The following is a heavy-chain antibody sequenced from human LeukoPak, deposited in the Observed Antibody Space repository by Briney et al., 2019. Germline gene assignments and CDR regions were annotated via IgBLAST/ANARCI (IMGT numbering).Heavy chain of an antibody. D-gene: IGHD3-10*01. CDR2: ISYDGSNK. CDR1: GFTFSIYG. V-gene: IGHV3-30*18. CDR3: ANLGNYYGSD. Sequence: GGSLKLSRAASGFTFSIYGMHRVRQAPGKGLEWVAVISYDGSNKYYADSVKGRFTISRDNSKNTLYLQMNSLRAEDTAVYYCANLGNYYGSDWGQGTLVTVAS. J-gene: IGHJ4*02.